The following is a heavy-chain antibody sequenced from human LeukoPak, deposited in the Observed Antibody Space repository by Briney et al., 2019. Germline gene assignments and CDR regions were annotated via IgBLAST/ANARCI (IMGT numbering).Heavy chain of an antibody. Sequence: SETLSLTCTVSGGSISSYYWSWIRQPPGKGLEWIGYIYYSGSTYYNPSLKSRVTISVDTSKNQFSLKLSSVTAADTAVYYCARDALYGIHAFDIWGQGTMVTVSS. CDR2: IYYSGST. D-gene: IGHD2-2*02. CDR1: GGSISSYY. V-gene: IGHV4-59*01. J-gene: IGHJ3*02. CDR3: ARDALYGIHAFDI.